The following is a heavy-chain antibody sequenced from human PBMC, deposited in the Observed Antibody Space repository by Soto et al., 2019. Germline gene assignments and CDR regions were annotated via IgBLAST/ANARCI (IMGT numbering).Heavy chain of an antibody. CDR3: AREDYDSSGHYYFDY. J-gene: IGHJ4*02. V-gene: IGHV3-33*01. CDR1: GFTFSSYG. CDR2: IWYDGSNK. Sequence: QVQLVESGGGVVQPGRSLRLSCAASGFTFSSYGMHWVRQAPGKGLEWVAVIWYDGSNKYYADSVKGRFTISRDNSKNTLYLQMNRLRAEDTAVYYCAREDYDSSGHYYFDYWGQGTLVTVSS. D-gene: IGHD3-22*01.